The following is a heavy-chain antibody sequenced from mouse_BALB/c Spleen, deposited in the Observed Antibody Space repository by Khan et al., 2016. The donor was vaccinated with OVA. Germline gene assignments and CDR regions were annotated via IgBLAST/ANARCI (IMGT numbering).Heavy chain of an antibody. CDR2: ISTYYGHA. J-gene: IGHJ3*01. CDR1: GYTFTDFT. Sequence: QVQLQQSGAELVRPGVSVKISCKGSGYTFTDFTMHWVRQSHGMSLEWIGVISTYYGHATYNQEFKDKATLTVDKSSSTASLELARLTTEDSAIYYWTRGGRGTRFAYWGQGTLVTVSA. CDR3: TRGGRGTRFAY. D-gene: IGHD1-3*01. V-gene: IGHV1S137*01.